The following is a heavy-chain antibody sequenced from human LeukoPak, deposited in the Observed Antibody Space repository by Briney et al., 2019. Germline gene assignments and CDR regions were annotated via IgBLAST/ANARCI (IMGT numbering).Heavy chain of an antibody. D-gene: IGHD1-26*01. CDR3: SKLPRYSGSYYIPDAFDI. Sequence: PSETLSLTCAVYGGSFSGYYWSWIRQPPGKGLEWIGEINHSGSTNYNPSLKSRVTISVDTSKNQFSLKLSSVTAADTAVYYCSKLPRYSGSYYIPDAFDIWGQGTMVAVSS. V-gene: IGHV4-34*01. CDR2: INHSGST. CDR1: GGSFSGYY. J-gene: IGHJ3*02.